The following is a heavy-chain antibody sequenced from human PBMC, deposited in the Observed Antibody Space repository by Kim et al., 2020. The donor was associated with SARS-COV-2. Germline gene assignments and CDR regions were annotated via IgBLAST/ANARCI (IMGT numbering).Heavy chain of an antibody. D-gene: IGHD3-3*02. CDR1: GGSISSGGYY. Sequence: SETLSLTCTVSGGSISSGGYYWSWIRQHPGKGLEWIGYIYYSGSTYYNPSLKSRVTISVDTSKNQFSLKLSSVTAADTAVYYCARDPLKIPVHLGYYFYYGMDVWGQGTTVTVSS. J-gene: IGHJ6*02. CDR3: ARDPLKIPVHLGYYFYYGMDV. V-gene: IGHV4-31*03. CDR2: IYYSGST.